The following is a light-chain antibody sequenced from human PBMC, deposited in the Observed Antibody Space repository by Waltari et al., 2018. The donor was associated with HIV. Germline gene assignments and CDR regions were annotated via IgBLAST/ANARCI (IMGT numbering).Light chain of an antibody. CDR3: QQTYSTFVST. CDR2: AAS. CDR1: QSISTY. Sequence: DIQMTQSPSSLSASVGDRVTITCRAGQSISTYLNWYKQKPGKAPKLLVYAASNLQSGVPSRFSGSGTGTDFTLTISSLQPEDFATYYCQQTYSTFVSTFGQGTKVEIK. V-gene: IGKV1-39*01. J-gene: IGKJ2*01.